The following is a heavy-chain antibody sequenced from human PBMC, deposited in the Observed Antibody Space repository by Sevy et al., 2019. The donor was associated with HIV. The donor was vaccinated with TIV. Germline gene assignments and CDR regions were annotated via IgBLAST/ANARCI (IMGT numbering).Heavy chain of an antibody. D-gene: IGHD3-10*01. CDR1: GFRLRDYR. CDR3: ARDRGRREVALDL. V-gene: IGHV3-48*02. CDR2: ITSSSNTI. J-gene: IGHJ5*02. Sequence: GGSLRLSCAASGFRLRDYRMNWVRQAPGKGLEWVSYITSSSNTINDADSVKGRFTISRDNGRNSLYLQINSLRHEDTAVYYCARDRGRREVALDLWGQGTLVTVSS.